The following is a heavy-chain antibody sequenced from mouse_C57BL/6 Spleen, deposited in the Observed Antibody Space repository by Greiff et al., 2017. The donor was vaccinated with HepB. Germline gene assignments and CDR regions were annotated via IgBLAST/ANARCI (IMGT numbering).Heavy chain of an antibody. CDR2: ISGGGGNT. V-gene: IGHV5-9*01. J-gene: IGHJ1*03. Sequence: EVKVEESGGGLVKPGGSLKLSCAASGFTFSSYTMSWVRQTPEKRLEWVATISGGGGNTYYPDSVKGRFTISRDNAKNTLYLQMSSLRSEDTALYYCARDYYYGSSGLDWYFDVWGTGTTVTVSS. D-gene: IGHD1-1*01. CDR3: ARDYYYGSSGLDWYFDV. CDR1: GFTFSSYT.